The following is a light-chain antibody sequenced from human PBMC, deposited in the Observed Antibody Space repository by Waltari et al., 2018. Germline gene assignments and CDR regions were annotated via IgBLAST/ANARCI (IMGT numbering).Light chain of an antibody. Sequence: QSALTQPASVSGSPGQSIPISCTGASGDVGSYNYVSWYQQRPDIAPKLIIYDVTKRPSGISSRFSGSKSGNTASLTISGLQAEDEADYYCSSFTTNTVVVFGGGTTLTVL. V-gene: IGLV2-14*01. CDR1: SGDVGSYNY. CDR2: DVT. CDR3: SSFTTNTVVV. J-gene: IGLJ3*02.